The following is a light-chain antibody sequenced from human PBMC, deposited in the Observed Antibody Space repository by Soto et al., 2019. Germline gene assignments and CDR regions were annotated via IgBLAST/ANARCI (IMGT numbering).Light chain of an antibody. CDR3: QQYNNYPLT. CDR2: GAS. Sequence: EIVMTQSPATLSVSPGERATISCRASQSVSSNLAWYQQKPGKAPRLLIYGASTMATGIPARFSGSGSGTEFTLTISSLQSEDFAVYYCQQYNNYPLTFGQGTKVEIK. V-gene: IGKV3-15*01. J-gene: IGKJ4*01. CDR1: QSVSSN.